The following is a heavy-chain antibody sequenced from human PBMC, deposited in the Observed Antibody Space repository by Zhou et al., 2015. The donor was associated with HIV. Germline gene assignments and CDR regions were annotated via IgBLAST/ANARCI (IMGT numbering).Heavy chain of an antibody. CDR3: ASDFPGTSSGWYYY. V-gene: IGHV1-69*01. Sequence: QVQRVQSGAEMKKPGSSVKVSCKASGGTFSRYAISWVRQAPGQGLEWMGGIIPHFGSANYAQKFQGRVTITADESTSTAYMELSSLRSEDTAVYYCASDFPGTSSGWYYYWGQGTLVTVSS. J-gene: IGHJ4*02. CDR1: GGTFSRYA. CDR2: IIPHFGSA. D-gene: IGHD6-19*01.